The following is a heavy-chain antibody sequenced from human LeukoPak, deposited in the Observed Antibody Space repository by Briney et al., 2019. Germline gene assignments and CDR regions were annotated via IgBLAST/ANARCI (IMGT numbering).Heavy chain of an antibody. V-gene: IGHV3-23*01. J-gene: IGHJ2*01. CDR2: ISGSGDST. CDR1: GFTFSSYA. Sequence: PGGSLRLSCAASGFTFSSYAMNWVRQAPGKGLECISAISGSGDSTYYADSVKGRFTISRDNSKNTLYLQRNSLRAEDTAVYYCARNVSGQYFDIWGRGTLVTVSS. D-gene: IGHD2/OR15-2a*01. CDR3: ARNVSGQYFDI.